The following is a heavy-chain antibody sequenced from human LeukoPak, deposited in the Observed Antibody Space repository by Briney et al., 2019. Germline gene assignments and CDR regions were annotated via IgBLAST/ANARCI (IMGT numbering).Heavy chain of an antibody. Sequence: GGSLRLSCAASGFTFSSYSMNWVRQAPGKGLEWVSSISSSSSYIYYADSVKGRFTISRDNAKNSLYLQMNSLRAEDTAVYYCAGMSIAAAGPPSDYWGQGTLVTVSS. J-gene: IGHJ4*02. CDR3: AGMSIAAAGPPSDY. CDR2: ISSSSSYI. V-gene: IGHV3-21*01. CDR1: GFTFSSYS. D-gene: IGHD6-13*01.